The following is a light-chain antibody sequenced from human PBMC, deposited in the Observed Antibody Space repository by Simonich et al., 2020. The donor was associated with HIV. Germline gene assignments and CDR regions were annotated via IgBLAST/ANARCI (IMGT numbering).Light chain of an antibody. Sequence: DIQLTQSPSFLSASVGDRVTITCRASQDISSYLAWYQQKPGEAPKLLIYAASTLKIGVPSRFSGSGSGTEFTLTISSLQPEDFATYYCQQLNSYPRALTFGGGTKVEIK. CDR1: QDISSY. CDR3: QQLNSYPRALT. J-gene: IGKJ4*01. CDR2: AAS. V-gene: IGKV1-9*01.